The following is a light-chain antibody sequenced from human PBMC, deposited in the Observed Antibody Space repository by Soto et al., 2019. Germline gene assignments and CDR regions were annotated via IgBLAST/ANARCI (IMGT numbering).Light chain of an antibody. J-gene: IGKJ4*01. CDR2: GAF. CDR1: RGVRSD. CDR3: VQYFNYPQT. Sequence: AIQKTQSPSSLSASVGDTVTISCRASRGVRSDVAWYQQRPGRVPKVLIYGAFNLYTRVHLRSSGSVSGSDFSLTIRSLQPEDSATYYCVQYFNYPQTYGGGTKVDIK. V-gene: IGKV1-6*01.